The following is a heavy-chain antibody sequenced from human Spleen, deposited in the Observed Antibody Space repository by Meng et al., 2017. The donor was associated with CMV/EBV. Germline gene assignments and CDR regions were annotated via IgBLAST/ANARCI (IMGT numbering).Heavy chain of an antibody. CDR2: ISNSGST. CDR1: GGSIRSYY. Sequence: SETLSLTCTVSGGSIRSYYWSWIRQPPGKGLECIGYISNSGSTNYNPSLKSRVTISVDTSKNQFSLKLSSVTAADTAVYYCARVGWNAFDIWGQGTMVTVSS. D-gene: IGHD3-3*01. CDR3: ARVGWNAFDI. J-gene: IGHJ3*02. V-gene: IGHV4-59*01.